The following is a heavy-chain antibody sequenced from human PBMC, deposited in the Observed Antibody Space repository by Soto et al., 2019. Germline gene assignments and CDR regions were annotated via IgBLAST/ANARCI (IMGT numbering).Heavy chain of an antibody. D-gene: IGHD6-6*01. Sequence: PSETLSLTCAVYGGSFSGYYWSWIRQPPGKGLEWIGEINHSGSTNYNPSLKSRVTISVDTSKNQFSLKLSSVTAADTAVYYCARARYSSSSTYYYYYMDVWGKGTTVTVSS. J-gene: IGHJ6*03. CDR3: ARARYSSSSTYYYYYMDV. V-gene: IGHV4-34*01. CDR2: INHSGST. CDR1: GGSFSGYY.